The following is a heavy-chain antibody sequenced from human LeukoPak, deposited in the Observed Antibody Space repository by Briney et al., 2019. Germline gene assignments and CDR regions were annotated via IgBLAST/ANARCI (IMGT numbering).Heavy chain of an antibody. CDR2: IYYSGST. Sequence: PSETLSLTCTVSGASISSYYWSWIRQPPGKGLECIGYIYYSGSTNYNPSLKSRVTISVDKSKNQFSLKLSSVTAADTAVYYCAREGRIAVAGTLFDYWGQGTLVTVSS. J-gene: IGHJ4*02. V-gene: IGHV4-59*12. D-gene: IGHD6-19*01. CDR1: GASISSYY. CDR3: AREGRIAVAGTLFDY.